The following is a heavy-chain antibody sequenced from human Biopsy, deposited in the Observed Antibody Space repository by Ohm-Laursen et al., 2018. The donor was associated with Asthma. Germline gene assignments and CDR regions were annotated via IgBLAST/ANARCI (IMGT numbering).Heavy chain of an antibody. CDR1: GYNFISFT. J-gene: IGHJ3*01. V-gene: IGHV1-3*04. CDR3: ARTYYDFLTGQVKDVFGV. D-gene: IGHD3-9*01. CDR2: VNTGNGDT. Sequence: SVKVSCKASGYNFISFTIHWVRQAPGQRLEWMGWVNTGNGDTKYSQKFQGRVTITRDTSASTAYMELRSLRSEDTATYYCARTYYDFLTGQVKDVFGVWGQGTMVTVSS.